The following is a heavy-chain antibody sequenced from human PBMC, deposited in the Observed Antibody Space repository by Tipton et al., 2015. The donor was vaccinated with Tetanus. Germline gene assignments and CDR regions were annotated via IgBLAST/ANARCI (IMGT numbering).Heavy chain of an antibody. D-gene: IGHD2-2*01. Sequence: TLSLTCTVSGASIGSISYYWSWIRQPAGKGLEWIGRVDRSGTTTYNPSLKGRVTMSLDTSKNQFSLKLTSVTAADTAMYYCARGSDIVVVPGVTRADWFDPWGQGTLVTVSS. V-gene: IGHV4-61*02. CDR1: GASIGSISYY. CDR2: VDRSGTT. CDR3: ARGSDIVVVPGVTRADWFDP. J-gene: IGHJ5*02.